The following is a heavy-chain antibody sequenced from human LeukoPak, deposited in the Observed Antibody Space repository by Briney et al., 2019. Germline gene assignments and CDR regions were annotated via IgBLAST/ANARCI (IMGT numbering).Heavy chain of an antibody. CDR2: IYYSGGT. Sequence: SETLSLTCTVSVGSISNYYWSWIRQPPGKGLEWIAYIYYSGGTSYNPSLKSRVTLSVDTSKNQFSLKLTSVTAADTAVYYCARRYCSSSSCHDVFDIWGQGTTVTVSS. CDR3: ARRYCSSSSCHDVFDI. V-gene: IGHV4-59*01. D-gene: IGHD2-2*01. J-gene: IGHJ3*02. CDR1: VGSISNYY.